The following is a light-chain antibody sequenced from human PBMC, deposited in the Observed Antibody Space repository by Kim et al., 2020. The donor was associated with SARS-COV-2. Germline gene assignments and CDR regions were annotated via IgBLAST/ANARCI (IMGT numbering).Light chain of an antibody. J-gene: IGKJ4*01. CDR2: GAS. V-gene: IGKV3-20*01. CDR3: QQYGSSPLT. Sequence: PGERATLSCRASQSFISSYLAWYQQKPGQPPRLLIYGASSRATGIPDRFSGSWSGTDFTLTISRLEPEDFAVYYCQQYGSSPLTFGGGTKVDIK. CDR1: QSFISSY.